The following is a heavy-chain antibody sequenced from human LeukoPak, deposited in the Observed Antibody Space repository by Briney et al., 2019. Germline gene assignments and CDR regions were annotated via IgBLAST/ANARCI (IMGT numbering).Heavy chain of an antibody. J-gene: IGHJ5*02. CDR2: IYPGDSDT. D-gene: IGHD6-13*01. Sequence: GESLKISCKGSGYSFTSYWIGWVRQMPGKSLEWMGIIYPGDSDTRYSPSFQGQVTISADKSISTAYLQWSSLKASDTAMYYCARQPGYSSRSNWFDPWGQGTLVTVSS. CDR1: GYSFTSYW. CDR3: ARQPGYSSRSNWFDP. V-gene: IGHV5-51*01.